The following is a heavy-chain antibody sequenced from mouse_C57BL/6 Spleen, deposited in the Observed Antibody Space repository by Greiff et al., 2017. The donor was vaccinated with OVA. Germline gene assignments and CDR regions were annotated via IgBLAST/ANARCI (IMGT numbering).Heavy chain of an antibody. D-gene: IGHD1-1*01. CDR3: ARSGSSHWYFDV. CDR2: IDPSDSYT. CDR1: GYTFTSYW. Sequence: QVQLQQPGAELVKPGASVKLSCKASGYTFTSYWVQWVKQRPGQGLEWIGEIDPSDSYTNYNQKFKGKATLTVDTSSSTAYMQLSSLTSEDSAVYYCARSGSSHWYFDVWGTGTTVTVSS. V-gene: IGHV1-50*01. J-gene: IGHJ1*03.